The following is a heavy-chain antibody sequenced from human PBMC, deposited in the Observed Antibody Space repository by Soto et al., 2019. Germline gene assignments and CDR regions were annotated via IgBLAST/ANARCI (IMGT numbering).Heavy chain of an antibody. Sequence: LRLSCAASGFTFSSYSMNWVRQAPGKGLEWVSSISSSSSYIYYADSVKGRFTISRDNAKNSLYLQMNSLRAEDTAVYYCARDASYYDYVWGSYRPPPYYFDYWGQGTLVTVSS. CDR2: ISSSSSYI. CDR1: GFTFSSYS. D-gene: IGHD3-16*02. CDR3: ARDASYYDYVWGSYRPPPYYFDY. V-gene: IGHV3-21*01. J-gene: IGHJ4*02.